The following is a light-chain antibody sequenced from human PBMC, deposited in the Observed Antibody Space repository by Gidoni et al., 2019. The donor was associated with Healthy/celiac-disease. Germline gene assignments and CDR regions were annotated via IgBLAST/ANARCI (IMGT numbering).Light chain of an antibody. V-gene: IGKV1-5*03. J-gene: IGKJ1*01. Sequence: DIQMTQSPSTLSASVGDRVTITCRASQSISSWLAWYQQKPGKAPKLLIYKASSLESGVPSRFSGSGSGTEFTLTISSLQPDDFATYYCQQYNRHPWTFGQGTKVEIK. CDR2: KAS. CDR3: QQYNRHPWT. CDR1: QSISSW.